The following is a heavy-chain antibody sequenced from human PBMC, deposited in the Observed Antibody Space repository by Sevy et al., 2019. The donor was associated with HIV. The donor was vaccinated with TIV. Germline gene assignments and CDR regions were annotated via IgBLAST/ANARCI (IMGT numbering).Heavy chain of an antibody. Sequence: GGSLRLSCTASGFTFSNVWMTWVRQAPGKGLEWVGRIKSNTDGGTTDYAAPVKGRFTIARDDSKNNLYLQMNSLKTDDTAVYYCTTDQLVPAGSDTGGYYYYWGQGTLVTVSS. CDR2: IKSNTDGGTT. V-gene: IGHV3-15*01. CDR3: TTDQLVPAGSDTGGYYYY. CDR1: GFTFSNVW. D-gene: IGHD3-22*01. J-gene: IGHJ4*02.